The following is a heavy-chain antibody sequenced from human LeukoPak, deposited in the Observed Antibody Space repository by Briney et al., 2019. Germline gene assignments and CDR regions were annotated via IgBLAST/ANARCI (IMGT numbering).Heavy chain of an antibody. CDR2: FNTNTGNP. V-gene: IGHV7-4-1*02. CDR1: GYTFTSYA. D-gene: IGHD4-23*01. J-gene: IGHJ4*02. CDR3: AREVAPGGFDY. Sequence: EASVKVSCKASGYTFTSYAMNWVRQAPGQGLEWMGWFNTNTGNPTYAQGFTGGFVFSLDISVTTAYLQISSLKAEDTAVYYCAREVAPGGFDYWGQGTLVTVSS.